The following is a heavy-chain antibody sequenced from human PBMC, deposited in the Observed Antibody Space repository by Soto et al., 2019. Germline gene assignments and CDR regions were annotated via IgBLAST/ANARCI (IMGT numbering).Heavy chain of an antibody. Sequence: SETLSLTCTVSGGSISSYYWSWIRQPAGKGLEWIGRIYTSGSTNYNPSLKSRVTMSVDTSKNQFSLKLSSVTAADTAVYYCARGRRVGATEGNWFDPWGQGTLVTVSS. D-gene: IGHD1-26*01. CDR3: ARGRRVGATEGNWFDP. CDR2: IYTSGST. V-gene: IGHV4-4*07. J-gene: IGHJ5*02. CDR1: GGSISSYY.